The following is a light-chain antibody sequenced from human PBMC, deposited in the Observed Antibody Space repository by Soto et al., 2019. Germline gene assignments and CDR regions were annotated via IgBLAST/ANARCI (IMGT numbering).Light chain of an antibody. J-gene: IGKJ5*01. CDR2: FGS. Sequence: EIVMTQSPLTLPDTPGEPASISCRSSQSLLYNNTYNYLDWYVQKPGQSPQLLIYFGSNRAPGVPDRFSGSGSGTDFTLKINRVEAEDVGTYYCMQALQSLTVGQGTRLEIK. CDR1: QSLLYNNTYNY. V-gene: IGKV2-28*01. CDR3: MQALQSLT.